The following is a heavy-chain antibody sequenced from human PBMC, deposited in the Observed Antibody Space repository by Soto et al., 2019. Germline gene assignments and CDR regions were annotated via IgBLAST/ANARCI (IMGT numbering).Heavy chain of an antibody. D-gene: IGHD3-3*01. J-gene: IGHJ4*02. V-gene: IGHV4-39*02. Sequence: QLQLRESGPGLVKPSETLSLTCSVSGGSISSSTYYWAWIRQPPGKGLEWIATIHYGGGTYYNPSLKIRVTFSMDTSNNDFSLNFTSVSASDTAIYYCAGFTPDLLHSTLWSGYYLSYFDYWGQGTLVIVSA. CDR1: GGSISSSTYY. CDR3: AGFTPDLLHSTLWSGYYLSYFDY. CDR2: IHYGGGT.